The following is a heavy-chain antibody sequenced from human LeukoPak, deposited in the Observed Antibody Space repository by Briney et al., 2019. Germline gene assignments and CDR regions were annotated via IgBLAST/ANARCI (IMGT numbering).Heavy chain of an antibody. J-gene: IGHJ6*03. Sequence: SETLSLTCTVSGDSISSGIYYWSWIRQPPGKGLEWIGYIDHRGSTYYNLSLKSRVTISVDTSKNQFSLKLSSVTAADTAVYYCARVPVGAASYYMDVWGKGTTVTVSS. CDR2: IDHRGST. CDR1: GDSISSGIYY. V-gene: IGHV4-30-2*05. D-gene: IGHD2-15*01. CDR3: ARVPVGAASYYMDV.